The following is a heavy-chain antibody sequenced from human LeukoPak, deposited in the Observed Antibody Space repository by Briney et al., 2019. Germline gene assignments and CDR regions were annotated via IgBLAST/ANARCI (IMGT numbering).Heavy chain of an antibody. D-gene: IGHD2-21*01. CDR1: GYTFTSYG. J-gene: IGHJ3*02. CDR2: MNPNSGNT. V-gene: IGHV1-8*02. CDR3: ARGSVVVWGRAFDI. Sequence: ASVKVSCKTSGYTFTSYGISWVRQATGQGLEWMGWMNPNSGNTGYAQKFQGRVTMTRNTSISTAYMELSSLRSEDTAVYYCARGSVVVWGRAFDIWGQGTMVTVSS.